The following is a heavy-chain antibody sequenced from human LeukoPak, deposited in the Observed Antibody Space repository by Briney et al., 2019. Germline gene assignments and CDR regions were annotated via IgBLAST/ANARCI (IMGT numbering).Heavy chain of an antibody. Sequence: ASVKVSCKGSGYTFTSYYMHWVRQAPGQGLEWMGIINPSGGSTSYAQKFQGRVTMTRDMSTSTVYMELSSLRSEDTAVYYCARGSPTRYSGSPVSSEGDYWGQGTPVTVSS. CDR2: INPSGGST. V-gene: IGHV1-46*01. J-gene: IGHJ4*02. D-gene: IGHD1-26*01. CDR3: ARGSPTRYSGSPVSSEGDY. CDR1: GYTFTSYY.